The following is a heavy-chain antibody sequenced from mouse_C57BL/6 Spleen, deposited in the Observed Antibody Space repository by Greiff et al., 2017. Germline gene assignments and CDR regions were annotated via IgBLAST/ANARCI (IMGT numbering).Heavy chain of an antibody. CDR2: INPNCGTT. Sequence: QVQLQQSGAELVKPGASVKLSCKASGYTFTDYGMHWVQQRPGKGLEWIGCINPNCGTTNYNEKFKSQATLTVDQPSSTAYMQLTSLTSEDSAVYYCARQFFDYWGQGTTLTVSS. J-gene: IGHJ2*01. CDR1: GYTFTDYG. V-gene: IGHV1-72*01. CDR3: ARQFFDY.